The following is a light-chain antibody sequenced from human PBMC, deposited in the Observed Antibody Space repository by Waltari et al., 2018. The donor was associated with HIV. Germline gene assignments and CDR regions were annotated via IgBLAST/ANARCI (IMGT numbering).Light chain of an antibody. CDR1: KSVTSY. Sequence: EIVLTQSPGTLSLSPGERAALSCRASKSVTSYLAWYQQKPGQAPRLLVYGPSSRATGIPDRFSGSGSGTDFTLTISRLEPEDFAVYYCQQYGSSPLTFGQGTKVEIK. J-gene: IGKJ1*01. CDR2: GPS. V-gene: IGKV3-20*01. CDR3: QQYGSSPLT.